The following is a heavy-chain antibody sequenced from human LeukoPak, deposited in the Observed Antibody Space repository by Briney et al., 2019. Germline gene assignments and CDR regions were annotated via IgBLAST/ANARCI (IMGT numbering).Heavy chain of an antibody. Sequence: ASVKVSGKASGYTFTDYYMHWVRQAPGQGFEWMGWINPNSGDTNYAQKFQGRVTMTRDTSISTAHMELSRLRSDDTAVYYCARANFLYCSSTTCLFDYWGQGTLVIVSS. CDR1: GYTFTDYY. D-gene: IGHD2-2*01. CDR3: ARANFLYCSSTTCLFDY. V-gene: IGHV1-2*02. J-gene: IGHJ4*02. CDR2: INPNSGDT.